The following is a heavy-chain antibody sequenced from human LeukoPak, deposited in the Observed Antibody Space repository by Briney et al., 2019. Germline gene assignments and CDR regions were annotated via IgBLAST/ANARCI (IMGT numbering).Heavy chain of an antibody. CDR1: GGTFSSYA. Sequence: GSSVKVSCKASGGTFSSYAISWVRQAPGQGLEWMGRIIPILGIANYAQKFQGRVTMTEDTSTDTAYMELSSLRSEDTAVYYCATGMPYCGGDCYSSSFDYWGQGTLVTVSS. V-gene: IGHV1-69*04. D-gene: IGHD2-21*02. J-gene: IGHJ4*02. CDR2: IIPILGIA. CDR3: ATGMPYCGGDCYSSSFDY.